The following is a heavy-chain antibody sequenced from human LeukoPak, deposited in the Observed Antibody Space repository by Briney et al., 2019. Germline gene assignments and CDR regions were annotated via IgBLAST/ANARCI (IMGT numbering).Heavy chain of an antibody. CDR1: GGTFSSYA. Sequence: SVKVSCKASGGTFSSYAISWVRQAPGQGLEWMGGIIPIFGTANFAQKFQGRVTITTDESTSTAYMELSSLRSEDTAVYYCARGRWLQPWGYFDYWGQGTLVTVSS. J-gene: IGHJ4*02. CDR3: ARGRWLQPWGYFDY. D-gene: IGHD5-24*01. CDR2: IIPIFGTA. V-gene: IGHV1-69*05.